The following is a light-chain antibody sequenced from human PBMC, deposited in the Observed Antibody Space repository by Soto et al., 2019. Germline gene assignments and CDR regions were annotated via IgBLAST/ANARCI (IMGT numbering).Light chain of an antibody. CDR3: QQYGSSRFT. CDR2: GAS. CDR1: QSISSSH. Sequence: EIVLTQSPGTLSLSPGERATLSCRASQSISSSHLAWYQQKPGQAPRLLVYGASSRATGIPDRFSGSWAGTDFTLTISRLEPEDFAVYYWQQYGSSRFTFGPGTKVDIK. V-gene: IGKV3-20*01. J-gene: IGKJ3*01.